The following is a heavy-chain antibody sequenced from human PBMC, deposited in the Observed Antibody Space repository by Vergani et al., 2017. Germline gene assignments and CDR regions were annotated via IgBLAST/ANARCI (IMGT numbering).Heavy chain of an antibody. CDR1: GFTFSSYA. CDR3: TTEITTYYYYYGMDV. Sequence: EVQLLESGGGLVQPGGSLRLSCAASGFTFSSYAMSWVRQAPGKGLEWVGRIKSKTDGGTTDYAAPVKGRFTISRDDSKNTLYLQMNSLKTEDTAVYYCTTEITTYYYYYGMDVWGQGTTVTVSS. V-gene: IGHV3-15*01. J-gene: IGHJ6*02. D-gene: IGHD4-11*01. CDR2: IKSKTDGGTT.